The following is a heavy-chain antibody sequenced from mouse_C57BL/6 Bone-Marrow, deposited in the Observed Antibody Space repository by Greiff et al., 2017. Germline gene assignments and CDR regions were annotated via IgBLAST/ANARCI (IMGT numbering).Heavy chain of an antibody. Sequence: EVQLQQSGPVLVKPGASVKMSCKASGYTFTDYYMNWVKQSHGKSLEWIGVINPYNGGTSYNQKFKGKATLTVDKSSSTAYMELNSLTSEDSAVYYCARSKIYYYYGSSPWFAYWGQGTLVTVSA. CDR2: INPYNGGT. V-gene: IGHV1-19*01. CDR3: ARSKIYYYYGSSPWFAY. D-gene: IGHD1-1*01. CDR1: GYTFTDYY. J-gene: IGHJ3*01.